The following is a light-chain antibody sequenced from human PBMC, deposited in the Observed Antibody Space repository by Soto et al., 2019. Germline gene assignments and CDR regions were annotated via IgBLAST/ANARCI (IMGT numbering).Light chain of an antibody. Sequence: DIQMTQSPSSLSASVGDRVTITCRASQPITKFLNWFQHKPGEAPKRLIYGASILQDGVPSRFSGSGSGTDYTLTISGLQTEDFATYFCQQSYSVPLTFVGGTKVQI. V-gene: IGKV1-39*01. J-gene: IGKJ4*01. CDR1: QPITKF. CDR2: GAS. CDR3: QQSYSVPLT.